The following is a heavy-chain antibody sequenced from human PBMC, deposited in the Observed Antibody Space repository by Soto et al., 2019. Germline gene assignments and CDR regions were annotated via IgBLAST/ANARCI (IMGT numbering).Heavy chain of an antibody. CDR1: GDSMNNGDYF. CDR2: ISYSGST. V-gene: IGHV4-30-4*01. D-gene: IGHD3-22*01. CDR3: ARDRAHFYESSGRLDL. J-gene: IGHJ4*02. Sequence: LSLTCSVSGDSMNNGDYFWTWIRQTPGKGLQWIGYISYSGSTFYNPSLKTRLAMSVDTSKNQFSVRLRSVTAADTAVYYCARDRAHFYESSGRLDLWGQGMLVTVSS.